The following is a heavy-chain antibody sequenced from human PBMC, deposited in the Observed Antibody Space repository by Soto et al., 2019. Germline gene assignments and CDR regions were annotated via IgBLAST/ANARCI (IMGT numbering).Heavy chain of an antibody. CDR2: IYKTATT. V-gene: IGHV4-30-4*01. D-gene: IGHD2-15*01. Sequence: SETLSLTCSVSGDSISTIDYFWAWIRQPPGQALEYIGYIYKTATTYYNPSFESRVAISLDTSKSQFSLNVTSVTAPDTAVYFCARGRYCLTGRCFPNWFDSWG. J-gene: IGHJ5*01. CDR1: GDSISTIDYF. CDR3: ARGRYCLTGRCFPNWFDS.